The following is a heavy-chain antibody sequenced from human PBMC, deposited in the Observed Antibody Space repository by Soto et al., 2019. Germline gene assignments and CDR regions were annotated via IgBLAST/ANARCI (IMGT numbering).Heavy chain of an antibody. D-gene: IGHD5-12*01. V-gene: IGHV3-7*01. CDR2: IKQDGSEK. CDR1: GFTFSSYW. CDR3: ARDAGYSGFDYDY. J-gene: IGHJ4*02. Sequence: PGGSLRLSCAASGFTFSSYWLSWVRQAPGKGLEWVANIKQDGSEKYYVDSVKGRFTISRDNTKNSLFLHMNSLRAEDTAVYYCARDAGYSGFDYDYWGQGTLVTVSS.